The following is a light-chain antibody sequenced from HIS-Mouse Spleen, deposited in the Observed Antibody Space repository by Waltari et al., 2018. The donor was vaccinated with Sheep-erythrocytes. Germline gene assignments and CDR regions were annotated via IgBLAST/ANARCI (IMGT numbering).Light chain of an antibody. CDR1: ALPKKY. J-gene: IGLJ2*01. CDR2: EDS. V-gene: IGLV3-10*01. CDR3: YSTDSSGNHRV. Sequence: SYELTQPPSVSVSPGQTARITCSGDALPKKYAYWYQQKSGQAPVLVIYEDSKRPAGTAERFSGSSSGTMATLTISGAQVEDVADYYCYSTDSSGNHRVFGGGTKLTVL.